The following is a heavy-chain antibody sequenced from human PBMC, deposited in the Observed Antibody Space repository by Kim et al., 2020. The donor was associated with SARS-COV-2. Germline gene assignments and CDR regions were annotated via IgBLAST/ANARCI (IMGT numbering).Heavy chain of an antibody. CDR3: AKDPYGCRGGVCYPDS. J-gene: IGHJ4*02. CDR1: GFTFSSFG. Sequence: GGSLRLSYAPSGFTFSSFGMHWVRQAPGKGLESVAVIYYDGSNKYYADSVKGRFIISRDNSKNTLYLQMNSLRVEDTAIYYCAKDPYGCRGGVCYPDSGGQGIVVTVSS. D-gene: IGHD2-15*01. CDR2: IYYDGSNK. V-gene: IGHV3-33*06.